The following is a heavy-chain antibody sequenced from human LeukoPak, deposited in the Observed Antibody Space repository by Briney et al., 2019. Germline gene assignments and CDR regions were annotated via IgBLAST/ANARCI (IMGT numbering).Heavy chain of an antibody. CDR3: AKDVSVVVPVALFDY. CDR1: GFTFSSYA. J-gene: IGHJ4*02. V-gene: IGHV3-23*01. CDR2: ISGSGGST. Sequence: GRSLRLSCAASGFTFSSYAMHWVRQAPGKGLEWVSAISGSGGSTYYADSVKGRFTISRDNSKNTLYLQMNSLRAEDTAVYYCAKDVSVVVPVALFDYWGQGTLVTVSS. D-gene: IGHD2-2*01.